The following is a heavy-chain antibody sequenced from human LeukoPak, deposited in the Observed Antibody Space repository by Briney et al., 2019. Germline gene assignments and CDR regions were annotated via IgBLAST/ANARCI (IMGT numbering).Heavy chain of an antibody. CDR2: IRSKAYGGTT. J-gene: IGHJ4*02. CDR3: TQGDTAMVNDY. D-gene: IGHD5-18*01. Sequence: GGSLRLSCTASGFTFGDYAMSWVRQAPGKGLEWVGFIRSKAYGGTTEYAASVKGRFTISRDDSKSIAYLQMNSLKTEDTAVYYCTQGDTAMVNDYWGQGTLVTVSS. CDR1: GFTFGDYA. V-gene: IGHV3-49*04.